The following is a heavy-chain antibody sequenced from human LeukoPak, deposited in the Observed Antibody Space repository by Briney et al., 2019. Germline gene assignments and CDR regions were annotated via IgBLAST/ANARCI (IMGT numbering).Heavy chain of an antibody. CDR3: AREADSIAARPPFDY. CDR2: ISSSGSTI. V-gene: IGHV3-11*01. D-gene: IGHD6-6*01. CDR1: GFTFSDYY. J-gene: IGHJ4*02. Sequence: PGGSLRLSCAASGFTFSDYYMSWIRQAPGKGLEWVSYISSSGSTIYYADSVKGRYTISRDNAKNSLYLQMNSLRAEDTAVYYCAREADSIAARPPFDYWGQGTLVTVSS.